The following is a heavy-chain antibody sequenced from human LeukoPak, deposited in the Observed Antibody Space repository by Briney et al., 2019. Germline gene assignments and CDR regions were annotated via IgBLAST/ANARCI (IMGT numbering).Heavy chain of an antibody. Sequence: SETLSLTCTVSGGSISSSGYYWVWVPQPPGYGLEWSTTLYYSGPTYYNPALRSRVDISVDTSKIQFTLRLTSVTAADTAVYYCARDFHSGSYYCFDYWGQGTLVTVSS. CDR2: LYYSGPT. J-gene: IGHJ4*02. CDR3: ARDFHSGSYYCFDY. D-gene: IGHD1-26*01. V-gene: IGHV4-39*02. CDR1: GGSISSSGYY.